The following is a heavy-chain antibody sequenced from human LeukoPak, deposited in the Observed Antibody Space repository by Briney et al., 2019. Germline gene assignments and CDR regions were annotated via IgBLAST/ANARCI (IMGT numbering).Heavy chain of an antibody. CDR3: ARARNGTLKY. V-gene: IGHV3-30*01. CDR1: GFTFSHYA. J-gene: IGHJ4*02. D-gene: IGHD1-26*01. CDR2: ISYDGNHK. Sequence: QPGGSLRLSCAASGFTFSHYAMHWVRQAPGKGLEWVAVISYDGNHKYYADSVKGRFTISRDNSKNTLYVQMNSLRAEDTAVCYCARARNGTLKYWGQGTLVTVCS.